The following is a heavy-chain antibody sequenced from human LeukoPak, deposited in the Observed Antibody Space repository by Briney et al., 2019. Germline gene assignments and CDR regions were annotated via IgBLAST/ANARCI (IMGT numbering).Heavy chain of an antibody. CDR1: GFTFSENY. Sequence: GGSLRLSCAAPGFTFSENYMSWIRQAPGKGLEWVSYISSSSIYTNYADSVKGRFTISRDNAKKSLYLQMNSLRAEDTAVYYCARGPDLSYGHRGFDYWGQGTLVTVSS. D-gene: IGHD5-18*01. V-gene: IGHV3-11*05. J-gene: IGHJ4*02. CDR2: ISSSSIYT. CDR3: ARGPDLSYGHRGFDY.